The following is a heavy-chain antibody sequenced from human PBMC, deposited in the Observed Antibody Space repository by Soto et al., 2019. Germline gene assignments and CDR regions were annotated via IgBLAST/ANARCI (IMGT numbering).Heavy chain of an antibody. V-gene: IGHV1-2*04. J-gene: IGHJ6*02. CDR2: INPKSCGT. Sequence: QVQLVQSGAEVKKPGASVKVSCKASGYSFTDYHIHWVRQAPGQGLECLGRINPKSCGTSTAQKFQGWVTMTTDTSISTASMELTRLTSDDTDIYYCERGDSTDCSNGVCSFFYNHDMDVWGQGTTVTVSS. CDR3: ERGDSTDCSNGVCSFFYNHDMDV. D-gene: IGHD2-8*01. CDR1: GYSFTDYH.